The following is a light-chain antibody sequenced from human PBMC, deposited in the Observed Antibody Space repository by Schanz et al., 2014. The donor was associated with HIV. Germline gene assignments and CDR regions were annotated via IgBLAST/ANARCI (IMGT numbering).Light chain of an antibody. CDR3: SSYTTSGSLV. J-gene: IGLJ3*02. Sequence: QSALTQPASVSGALGQSITISCTGTSGDLGRYSSPPRYQQPPGQAPKLLIYDVTYRPSGISNRFSGSKSGYTASLTISGLQADDEADYYCSSYTTSGSLVFGGGTKLTVL. CDR1: SGDLGRYSS. CDR2: DVT. V-gene: IGLV2-14*03.